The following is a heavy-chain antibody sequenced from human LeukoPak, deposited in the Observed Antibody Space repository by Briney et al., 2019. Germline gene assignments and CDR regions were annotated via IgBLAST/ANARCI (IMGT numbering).Heavy chain of an antibody. Sequence: PSETLSLTCTVSGGSITSSSYYWGWIRQPPGKGLEWIGSIYYTGSTFYNPSLKSRVTISVDTSKNQFSLKLSSVTVADTAVYYCARAQIWGYGQYYFDNWGQGTLVTVSS. CDR2: IYYTGST. CDR3: ARAQIWGYGQYYFDN. V-gene: IGHV4-39*07. D-gene: IGHD3-16*01. J-gene: IGHJ4*02. CDR1: GGSITSSSYY.